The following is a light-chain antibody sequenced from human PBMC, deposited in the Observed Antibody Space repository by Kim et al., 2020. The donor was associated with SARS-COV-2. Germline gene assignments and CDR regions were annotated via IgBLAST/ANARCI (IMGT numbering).Light chain of an antibody. CDR3: QQYNSYSQT. Sequence: ASVRDRVTIPCRASQSISSWFGWYQQKPGKAPKLLIYKASSLESWVPSRFSGSGSGTEFTLTISSLQPDDFATYYCQQYNSYSQTFGQGTKVEIK. CDR2: KAS. J-gene: IGKJ1*01. CDR1: QSISSW. V-gene: IGKV1-5*03.